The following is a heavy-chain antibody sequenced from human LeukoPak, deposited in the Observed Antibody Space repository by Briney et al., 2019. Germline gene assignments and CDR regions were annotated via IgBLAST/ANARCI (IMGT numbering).Heavy chain of an antibody. Sequence: GESLKISCKGSGYSFTSYWIGWVRQMPGKGLEWMGIIYPGDSDTRYSPSFQGQVTISADKSISTAYLQWSSLKASDTAMYYCARHVNYYDSSGYHWYFDYWGQGTLVTVSS. J-gene: IGHJ4*02. CDR1: GYSFTSYW. V-gene: IGHV5-51*01. CDR3: ARHVNYYDSSGYHWYFDY. CDR2: IYPGDSDT. D-gene: IGHD3-22*01.